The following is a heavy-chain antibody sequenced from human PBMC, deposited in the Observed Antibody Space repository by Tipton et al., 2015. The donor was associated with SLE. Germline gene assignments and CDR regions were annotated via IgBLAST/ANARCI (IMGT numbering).Heavy chain of an antibody. D-gene: IGHD3-3*01. Sequence: TLSLTCTVSGGSMSSTGYYWGWIRQPPGKGLEWIGSVFYTGSAYYNPSLNSRVTISIDTSKKQFSLTLRSVTAADTAVYFCARGVYYGFWSAYYNEEGSKTYYFDSWGQGTLVTVSS. CDR2: VFYTGSA. J-gene: IGHJ4*02. CDR3: ARGVYYGFWSAYYNEEGSKTYYFDS. V-gene: IGHV4-39*07. CDR1: GGSMSSTGYY.